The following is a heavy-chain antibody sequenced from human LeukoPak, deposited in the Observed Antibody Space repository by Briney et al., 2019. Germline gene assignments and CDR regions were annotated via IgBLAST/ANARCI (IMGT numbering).Heavy chain of an antibody. CDR2: INAGNDNT. CDR3: ARSSIEGTAMRYYFDY. Sequence: ASVKVSCKASGYTFTSYAMHWVRQAPGQRLEWMGWINAGNDNTKYLQKFQGRITITRDTSASTVYMELSSLRSEDTAVYYCARSSIEGTAMRYYFDYWGQGTLVTVSS. CDR1: GYTFTSYA. V-gene: IGHV1-3*01. J-gene: IGHJ4*02. D-gene: IGHD2-2*01.